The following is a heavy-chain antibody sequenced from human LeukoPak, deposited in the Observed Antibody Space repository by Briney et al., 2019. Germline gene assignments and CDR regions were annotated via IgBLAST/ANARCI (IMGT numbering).Heavy chain of an antibody. CDR3: AKLGQGFDFDN. J-gene: IGHJ4*02. V-gene: IGHV3-43*02. D-gene: IGHD1-26*01. Sequence: GGSLRLSCAASGFTFDDYGLHWVRQAPGKGLDWVSLINANGGRTFYADSVKGRFTVSRGNSRNSLYLQMNGLRTEDTAFYFCAKLGQGFDFDNWVQGTLVTVCS. CDR2: INANGGRT. CDR1: GFTFDDYG.